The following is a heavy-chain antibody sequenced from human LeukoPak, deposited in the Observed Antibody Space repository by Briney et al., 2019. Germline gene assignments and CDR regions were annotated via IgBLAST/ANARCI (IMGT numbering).Heavy chain of an antibody. J-gene: IGHJ4*02. CDR2: ISGSGATS. D-gene: IGHD2-15*01. CDR1: GFTFTKYA. CDR3: AKGGDGSCYSYLDY. V-gene: IGHV3-23*01. Sequence: GGSLRFSCAASGFTFTKYAMRWVRQAPGKGLEWVSAISGSGATSYYANSVKGRFTISRDDSKNTMYLQMNSLRAEDAAVYYCAKGGDGSCYSYLDYWGQGILVTVSS.